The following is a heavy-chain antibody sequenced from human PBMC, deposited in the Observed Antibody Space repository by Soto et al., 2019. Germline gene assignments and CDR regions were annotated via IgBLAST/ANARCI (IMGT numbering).Heavy chain of an antibody. D-gene: IGHD4-17*01. J-gene: IGHJ4*02. Sequence: NPSETLSLTCTVSGGSITSSSYYWGWIRQHPGKGLEWIGGIYYSGRSYYNPSLKSRVTMSVDTSKNQFSLTLNSVTAADAAVYYCARQRTTVVTQAYFDHWGQGTLVTVSS. CDR3: ARQRTTVVTQAYFDH. CDR1: GGSITSSSYY. CDR2: IYYSGRS. V-gene: IGHV4-39*01.